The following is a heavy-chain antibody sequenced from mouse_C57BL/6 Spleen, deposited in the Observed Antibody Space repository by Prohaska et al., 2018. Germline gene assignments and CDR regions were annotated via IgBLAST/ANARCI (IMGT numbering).Heavy chain of an antibody. CDR3: ARPTVFNAMDY. V-gene: IGHV1-22*01. J-gene: IGHJ4*01. Sequence: HGKSLEWIGYINPNNGGTSYNQKFKGKATLTVNKSSSTAYMELRSLTSEDSAVYYCARPTVFNAMDYWGQGTSVTVSS. D-gene: IGHD2-10*01. CDR2: INPNNGGT.